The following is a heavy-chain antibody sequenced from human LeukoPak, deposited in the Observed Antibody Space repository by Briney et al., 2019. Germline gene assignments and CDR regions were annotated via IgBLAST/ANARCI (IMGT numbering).Heavy chain of an antibody. V-gene: IGHV4-30-4*01. J-gene: IGHJ6*02. Sequence: PSETLSLTCTVSGGSISSGDYYWSWIRQPPGKGLEWIGYIYYSGSTYYNPSLKSRVTISVDTSKNQFSLKLSSVTAADTAVYYCARVYYDSGSYYYYYYGMDVWGQGTTVTVSS. D-gene: IGHD3-10*01. CDR1: GGSISSGDYY. CDR3: ARVYYDSGSYYYYYYGMDV. CDR2: IYYSGST.